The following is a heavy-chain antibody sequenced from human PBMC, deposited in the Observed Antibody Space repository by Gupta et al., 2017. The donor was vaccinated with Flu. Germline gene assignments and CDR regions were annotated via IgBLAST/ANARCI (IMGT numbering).Heavy chain of an antibody. Sequence: QAQSVQSATEVTKPGASVTVSCKVSGYTFINYGIAWFRQAPVQGLEWLGWTSTYNGNTNIAQKVQGRLIMTTDTSTTTAYMELKSLRSDDTAVYYCARAGAGRVRGEYMSDFWGQGTQVTVSS. CDR1: GYTFINYG. CDR3: ARAGAGRVRGEYMSDF. CDR2: TSTYNGNT. D-gene: IGHD4-17*01. V-gene: IGHV1-18*01. J-gene: IGHJ4*02.